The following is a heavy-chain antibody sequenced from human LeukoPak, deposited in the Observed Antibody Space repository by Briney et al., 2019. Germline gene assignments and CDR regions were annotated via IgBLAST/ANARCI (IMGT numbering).Heavy chain of an antibody. Sequence: GRSLRLSRAASGFTFSSYGMHWVRQAPGRGLEWVAVISYDGSNKYYADSVKGRFTISRDNSKNTLYLQMNSLRAEDTAVYYCAKDGGGYYYDSSGYYPDYWGQGTLVTVSS. CDR3: AKDGGGYYYDSSGYYPDY. D-gene: IGHD3-22*01. CDR1: GFTFSSYG. CDR2: ISYDGSNK. V-gene: IGHV3-30*18. J-gene: IGHJ4*02.